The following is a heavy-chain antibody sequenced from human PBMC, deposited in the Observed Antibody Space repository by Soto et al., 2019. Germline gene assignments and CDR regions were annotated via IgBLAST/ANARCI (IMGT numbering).Heavy chain of an antibody. Sequence: ASVKVSCKASGYTFTSYGISWVRQAPGQGLEWMGWISAYNGNTNYAQKLQGRVTMTTDTSTSTAYMELRSLRSDDTAVYYCARDSGDDSSGYIYYYYGLDVWGPGTTVTVSS. V-gene: IGHV1-18*01. CDR3: ARDSGDDSSGYIYYYYGLDV. CDR1: GYTFTSYG. J-gene: IGHJ6*02. D-gene: IGHD3-22*01. CDR2: ISAYNGNT.